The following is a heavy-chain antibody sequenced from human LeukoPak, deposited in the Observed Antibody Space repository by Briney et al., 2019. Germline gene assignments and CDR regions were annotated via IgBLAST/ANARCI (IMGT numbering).Heavy chain of an antibody. J-gene: IGHJ6*03. CDR1: GGSISSSNW. CDR3: ARVLYGGNSYYYYYMDV. CDR2: IYHSGST. D-gene: IGHD4-23*01. V-gene: IGHV4-4*02. Sequence: PSETLSLTCAVSGGSISSSNWWSWVRQPPGKGLEWIGEIYHSGSTNYNPSLKSRVTISVDTSKNQFSLKLSSVTAADTAVYYCARVLYGGNSYYYYYMDVWGKGTTVTVSS.